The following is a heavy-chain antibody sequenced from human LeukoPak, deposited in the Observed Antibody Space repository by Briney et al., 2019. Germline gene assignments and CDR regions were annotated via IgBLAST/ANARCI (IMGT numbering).Heavy chain of an antibody. J-gene: IGHJ6*03. CDR1: GFTFSNYG. V-gene: IGHV3-33*06. CDR3: AKATGYSSSRGDYHYYMDV. D-gene: IGHD6-13*01. CDR2: IWYDGSNK. Sequence: GGSLRLSRVASGFTFSNYGMHWVRQAPGKGLEWVAVIWYDGSNKYYADSVKGRFTISRDNSKNTLYLQMYSLRAEDTAVYYCAKATGYSSSRGDYHYYMDVWGKGTTVTVSS.